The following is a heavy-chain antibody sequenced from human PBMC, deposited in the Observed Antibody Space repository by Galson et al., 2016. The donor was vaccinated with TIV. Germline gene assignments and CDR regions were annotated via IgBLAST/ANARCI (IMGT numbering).Heavy chain of an antibody. CDR2: VSLSGAYT. CDR3: AKVGKSGDYSWDAFDV. V-gene: IGHV3-23*01. D-gene: IGHD1-26*01. Sequence: SLRLSCAASGFSFRNYVMNWVRLDPGKGLEWVSSVSLSGAYTYYADSVKGRFTISRDNSKYTLFLQLNSLTAGDTATYYCAKVGKSGDYSWDAFDVCGQGTVVTVSS. CDR1: GFSFRNYV. J-gene: IGHJ3*01.